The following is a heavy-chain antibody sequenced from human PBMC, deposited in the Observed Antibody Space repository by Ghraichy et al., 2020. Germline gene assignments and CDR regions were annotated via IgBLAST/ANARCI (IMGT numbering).Heavy chain of an antibody. CDR3: ARDLGLRGRVAGALDGIDF. D-gene: IGHD5/OR15-5a*01. CDR1: GFTFSSYG. V-gene: IGHV3-30*03. CDR2: ISHDGSKE. Sequence: GESLNISCVASGFTFSSYGIHWVRQAPGKGLEWVAVISHDGSKEYYAESVKGRITVSRDNSKNTVSLEMNSLRADDTAVFFCARDLGLRGRVAGALDGIDFWGQGTLVTVSS. J-gene: IGHJ3*01.